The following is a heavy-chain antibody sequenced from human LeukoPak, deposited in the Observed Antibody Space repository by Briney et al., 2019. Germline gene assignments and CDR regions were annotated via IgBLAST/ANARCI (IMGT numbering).Heavy chain of an antibody. J-gene: IGHJ4*02. CDR2: IQNDGSNK. CDR1: GFTFSLYG. D-gene: IGHD2-21*02. Sequence: GGSLRLSCAASGFTFSLYGIHWVRQAPGKGLEWVAFIQNDGSNKYYADSVKGRFPISRDNSQNTLYLQMNSLRPDDTAMYYCAKDRIVLVTATFDYWGQGTLVTVSS. CDR3: AKDRIVLVTATFDY. V-gene: IGHV3-30*02.